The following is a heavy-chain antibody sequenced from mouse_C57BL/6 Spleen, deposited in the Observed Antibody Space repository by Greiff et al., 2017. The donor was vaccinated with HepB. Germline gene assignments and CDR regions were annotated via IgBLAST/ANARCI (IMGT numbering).Heavy chain of an antibody. CDR3: ARFTTVVATGYFDV. CDR1: GYTFTSYD. J-gene: IGHJ1*03. V-gene: IGHV1-85*01. CDR2: IYPRDGST. Sequence: QVQLKESGPELVKPGASVKLSCKASGYTFTSYDINWVKQRPGQGLEWIGWIYPRDGSTKYNEKFKGKATLTVDTSSSTAYMELHSLTSEDSAVYFCARFTTVVATGYFDVWGTGTTVTVSS. D-gene: IGHD1-1*01.